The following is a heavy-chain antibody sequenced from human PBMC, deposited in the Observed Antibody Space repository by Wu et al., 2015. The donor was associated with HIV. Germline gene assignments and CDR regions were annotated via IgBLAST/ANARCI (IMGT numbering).Heavy chain of an antibody. CDR2: INPNSGGT. J-gene: IGHJ4*02. D-gene: IGHD6-19*01. V-gene: IGHV1-2*02. Sequence: QVQLVQSGAEVKKPGASVKVSCKASGYTFTAYYMHWVRQAPEQGLEWMGWINPNSGGTNYAQKFQDRVTMTRDTSISTAYMELSRLRSDDTAVYYCARGGGSDWSVGYYFDYWGQGTLVTVSS. CDR1: GYTFTAYY. CDR3: ARGGGSDWSVGYYFDY.